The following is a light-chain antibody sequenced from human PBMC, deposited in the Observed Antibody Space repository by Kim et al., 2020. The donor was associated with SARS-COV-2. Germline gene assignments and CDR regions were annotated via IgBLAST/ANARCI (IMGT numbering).Light chain of an antibody. J-gene: IGKJ1*01. CDR2: AVS. Sequence: SPGERATLSCRASQSVSSNLAWYQQKPGQAPRLLIYAVSTRATGIPARFSGSGSGTEFTLTISSLQSEDFAVYYCQQYNNWPPWTFGQGTKVDIK. V-gene: IGKV3-15*01. CDR1: QSVSSN. CDR3: QQYNNWPPWT.